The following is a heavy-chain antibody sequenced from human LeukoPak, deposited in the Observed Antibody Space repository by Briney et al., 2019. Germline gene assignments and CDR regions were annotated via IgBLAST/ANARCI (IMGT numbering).Heavy chain of an antibody. CDR3: AKSYYDYSTYYSYYINL. J-gene: IGHJ4*02. CDR2: IYTDGCP. V-gene: IGHV4-4*09. D-gene: IGHD3-22*01. Sequence: SDTVSLTCTVSGRSISSDYWSWIRQPPGRGLEWIGYIYTDGCPHHSPSLTSRVTLSDDTSKHQFPLKLGSVTASDTAVYYCAKSYYDYSTYYSYYINLWGQGALVTVSS. CDR1: GRSISSDY.